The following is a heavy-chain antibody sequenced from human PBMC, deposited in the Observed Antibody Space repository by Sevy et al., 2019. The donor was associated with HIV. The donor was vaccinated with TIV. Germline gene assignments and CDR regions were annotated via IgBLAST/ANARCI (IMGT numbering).Heavy chain of an antibody. Sequence: ASVKVSCKASGYTFNTFTIHWLRQAPGQSLVWMGWLNPGNGNTKSAQHFRGRVTITRDTSAHTAYLELTGLTSEDTAVYFCARDPYARRGFDYWGQGTLITVSS. J-gene: IGHJ4*02. CDR2: LNPGNGNT. CDR1: GYTFNTFT. D-gene: IGHD3-16*01. V-gene: IGHV1-3*01. CDR3: ARDPYARRGFDY.